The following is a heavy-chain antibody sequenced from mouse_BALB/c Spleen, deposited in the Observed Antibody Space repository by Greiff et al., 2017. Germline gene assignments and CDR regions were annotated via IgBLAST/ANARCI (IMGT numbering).Heavy chain of an antibody. Sequence: VQLQQSGAELVRPGTSVKVSCKASGYAFTNYLIEWVKQRPGQGLEWIGVIYPGSGGTNYNEKFKGKATLTADKSSSTAYMQLSSLTSDDSAVYFCARPLRRVDYYAMDYWGQGTSVTVSS. CDR3: ARPLRRVDYYAMDY. D-gene: IGHD2-12*01. CDR1: GYAFTNYL. J-gene: IGHJ4*01. CDR2: IYPGSGGT. V-gene: IGHV1-54*01.